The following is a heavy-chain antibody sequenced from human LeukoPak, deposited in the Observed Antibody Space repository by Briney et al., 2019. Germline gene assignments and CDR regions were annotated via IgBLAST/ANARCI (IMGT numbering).Heavy chain of an antibody. Sequence: SVKVSCKASGGTFSSYAISWVRQAPGQGLEWMGGIIPIFGTANYAQKFQGRVTITADESTSTAYMELSSLRSEDTAVYYCARGYYDSSGYYAFQHWGQGTLVTVSS. J-gene: IGHJ1*01. CDR3: ARGYYDSSGYYAFQH. CDR2: IIPIFGTA. V-gene: IGHV1-69*01. D-gene: IGHD3-22*01. CDR1: GGTFSSYA.